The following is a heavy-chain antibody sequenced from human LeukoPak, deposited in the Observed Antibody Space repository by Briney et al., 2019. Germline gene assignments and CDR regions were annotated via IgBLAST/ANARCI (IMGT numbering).Heavy chain of an antibody. J-gene: IGHJ6*04. V-gene: IGHV1-69*13. CDR1: GGTFSSYA. Sequence: SVKVSCKASGGTFSSYAISWVRQAPGQGLEWMGGIIPIFGTANYAQKFQGRVTITADESTSTAYMELSSLRSEDTAVYYCAREYCSGGSCFPSGYGMDVWAKGPRSPSPQ. D-gene: IGHD2-15*01. CDR3: AREYCSGGSCFPSGYGMDV. CDR2: IIPIFGTA.